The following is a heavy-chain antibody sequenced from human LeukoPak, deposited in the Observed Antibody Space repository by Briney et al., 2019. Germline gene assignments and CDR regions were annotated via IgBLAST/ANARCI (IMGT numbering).Heavy chain of an antibody. CDR2: FGIAGDT. V-gene: IGHV3-13*01. CDR1: GFIFTDYD. CDR3: VRTNGGTYYDY. Sequence: GGSLRLSCAASGFIFTDYDLHWVRQPPGKGLEWVSVFGIAGDTYYADSVKGRFTISRDVAKNSLYLQMNNLRAGVTAVYYCVRTNGGTYYDYWGQGTLVTVSS. J-gene: IGHJ4*02. D-gene: IGHD1-26*01.